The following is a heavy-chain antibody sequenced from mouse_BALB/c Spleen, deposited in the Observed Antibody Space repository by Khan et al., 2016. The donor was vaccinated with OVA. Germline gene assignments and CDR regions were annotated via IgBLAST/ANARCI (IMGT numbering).Heavy chain of an antibody. Sequence: VELVESGPALVAPSQSLSITCTISGFSLTNYGVHWVRQPPGKGLEWLVVIWSDGSTTYNSALKSRLSISKDNSKSQVFLKMNSLQTDDTAMYYCARQPYCHYYIMDYWGQGTSVTVSS. D-gene: IGHD2-10*01. CDR2: IWSDGST. J-gene: IGHJ4*01. CDR3: ARQPYCHYYIMDY. V-gene: IGHV2-6-1*01. CDR1: GFSLTNYG.